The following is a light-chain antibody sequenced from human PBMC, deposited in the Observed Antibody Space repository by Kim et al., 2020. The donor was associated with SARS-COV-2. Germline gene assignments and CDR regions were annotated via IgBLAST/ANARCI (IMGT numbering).Light chain of an antibody. CDR3: NSRDSSGNRV. CDR1: SLSSYY. CDR2: GKN. J-gene: IGLJ1*01. V-gene: IGLV3-19*01. Sequence: VALGQTVRITCQGDSLSSYYASWYQRKPGQAPVLVIYGKNNRPSGIPDRFSGSSSGNTASLTITGAQAEDEADYYCNSRDSSGNRVFGTGTKVTVL.